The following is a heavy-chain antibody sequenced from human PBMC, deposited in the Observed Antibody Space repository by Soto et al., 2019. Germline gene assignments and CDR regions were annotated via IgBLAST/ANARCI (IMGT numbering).Heavy chain of an antibody. V-gene: IGHV3-33*01. Sequence: QVQLVESGGGVVQPGRSLRLSCAASGFTFSSYGMQWVRQAPGKGLEWVAVIWYDGSNKYYADSVKGRFTISRDNSKNTLYLQMNSLRAEDTAVYYCARDSPGSSGSWGQGTLVTVSS. J-gene: IGHJ5*02. CDR2: IWYDGSNK. CDR1: GFTFSSYG. D-gene: IGHD3-22*01. CDR3: ARDSPGSSGS.